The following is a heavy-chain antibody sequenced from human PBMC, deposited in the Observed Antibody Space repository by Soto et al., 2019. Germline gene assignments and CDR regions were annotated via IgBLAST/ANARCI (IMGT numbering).Heavy chain of an antibody. Sequence: SETLSLTCAVSCGSISSSNWWSWVRQPPGKGLEWIGEIYHSGSTNYNPSLKSRVTISVDKSKNQFSLKLSSVTAADTAVYYCATWYSSSWYYFDYWGQGTLVTVSS. CDR3: ATWYSSSWYYFDY. CDR1: CGSISSSNW. J-gene: IGHJ4*02. CDR2: IYHSGST. V-gene: IGHV4-4*02. D-gene: IGHD6-13*01.